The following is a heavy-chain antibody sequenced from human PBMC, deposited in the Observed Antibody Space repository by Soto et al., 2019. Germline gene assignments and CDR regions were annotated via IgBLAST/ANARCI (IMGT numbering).Heavy chain of an antibody. J-gene: IGHJ6*02. CDR1: GYTFTGYY. CDR3: AKGGAIVAAGTRVYLYNAMDV. Sequence: QVQLVQSGTEVKRPGDSVKVSCKASGYTFTGYYVHWVRQAPGQGLEWMGWINPNSGDTYLAQRFQGLVNMNRDTSIGTAYMELRGLTSDDTAEYYCAKGGAIVAAGTRVYLYNAMDVWGQGTTVTVSS. D-gene: IGHD1-26*01. CDR2: INPNSGDT. V-gene: IGHV1-2*02.